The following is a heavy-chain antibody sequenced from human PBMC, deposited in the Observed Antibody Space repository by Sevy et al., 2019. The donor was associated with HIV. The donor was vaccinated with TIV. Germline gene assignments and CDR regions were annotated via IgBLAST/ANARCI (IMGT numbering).Heavy chain of an antibody. Sequence: GGSLRLSCAASGFTFSDYYMSWIRQAPGKGLDWVSYISNSGNTIKYADSVKGRFTISRDNAKNSLYLKMNSLRAEDMAVYYRASEMSSSRVDLDYWGQGTLVTVSS. CDR3: ASEMSSSRVDLDY. D-gene: IGHD6-19*01. V-gene: IGHV3-11*01. CDR2: ISNSGNTI. J-gene: IGHJ4*02. CDR1: GFTFSDYY.